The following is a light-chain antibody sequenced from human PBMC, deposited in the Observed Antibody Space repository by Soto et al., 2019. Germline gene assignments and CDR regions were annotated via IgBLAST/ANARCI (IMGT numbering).Light chain of an antibody. V-gene: IGLV2-11*01. Sequence: QSVLTQPRSVSGSPGQSVTISCTGTSSDVGGYNYVSWYQQHPGKAPKLMIYDVSKRPSGVPDRFSGSKSGNTASLTISGLQAEDEADYYCCSYAGSRRVFGTGTKVTVL. J-gene: IGLJ1*01. CDR2: DVS. CDR3: CSYAGSRRV. CDR1: SSDVGGYNY.